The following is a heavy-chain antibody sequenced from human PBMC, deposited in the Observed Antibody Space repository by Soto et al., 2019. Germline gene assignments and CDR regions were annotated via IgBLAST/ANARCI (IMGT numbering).Heavy chain of an antibody. CDR2: ISGSGDST. D-gene: IGHD6-13*01. CDR1: GVTFSSYA. V-gene: IGHV3-23*01. J-gene: IGHJ4*02. Sequence: PGGSLRLSFAASGVTFSSYAMSWVRQAPGKGLEWVSVISGSGDSTYYADSVKGRFTISRDNSKNTLYLQMNSLRAEDTAVYYFSRGSTTWFFDFRSQGTSLTVSS. CDR3: SRGSTTWFFDF.